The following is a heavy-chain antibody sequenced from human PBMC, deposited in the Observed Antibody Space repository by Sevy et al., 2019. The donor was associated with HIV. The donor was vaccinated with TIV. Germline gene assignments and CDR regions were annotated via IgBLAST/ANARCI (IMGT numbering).Heavy chain of an antibody. CDR1: GFTFSSYA. J-gene: IGHJ4*02. CDR3: AKDERPLRGYSYGPGCFFDY. CDR2: ISGSGGST. V-gene: IGHV3-23*01. Sequence: GGSLRLSCAASGFTFSSYAMSWVRQAPGKGLEWVSAISGSGGSTYYADSVKGRFTISRDNSKNTLYLQMNSLRAEDTAVYYCAKDERPLRGYSYGPGCFFDYWGQGTLVTVSS. D-gene: IGHD5-18*01.